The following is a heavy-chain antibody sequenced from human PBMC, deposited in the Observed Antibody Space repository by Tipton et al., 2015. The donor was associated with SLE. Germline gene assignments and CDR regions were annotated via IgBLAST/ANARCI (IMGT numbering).Heavy chain of an antibody. CDR3: ARSRRGSSLDY. Sequence: QSGPEVKKPGASVRVSCKASGYTFTTYYIQWVRQAPGQGLEWMGMINPSGGTTTYAQELQGRVIMTRDTSTSTVFMELSNLRSEDTAVYYCARSRRGSSLDYWGQGTLVTVSS. CDR2: INPSGGTT. V-gene: IGHV1-46*01. J-gene: IGHJ4*02. D-gene: IGHD6-6*01. CDR1: GYTFTTYY.